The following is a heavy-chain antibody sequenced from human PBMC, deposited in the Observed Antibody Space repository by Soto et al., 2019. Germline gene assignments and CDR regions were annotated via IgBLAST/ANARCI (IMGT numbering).Heavy chain of an antibody. CDR2: ISYDGSNK. J-gene: IGHJ4*02. Sequence: AGGSLRLPCAASGFTFSNYDMHWVRQAPGKGLEWVAVISYDGSNKYYADSVRGRFTISRDNSKNTLYLQMNSLRADDTAVYYCAKAAATYYCSGGYCYNYYFDSWGQGTLVTVSS. CDR3: AKAAATYYCSGGYCYNYYFDS. CDR1: GFTFSNYD. D-gene: IGHD2-15*01. V-gene: IGHV3-30*18.